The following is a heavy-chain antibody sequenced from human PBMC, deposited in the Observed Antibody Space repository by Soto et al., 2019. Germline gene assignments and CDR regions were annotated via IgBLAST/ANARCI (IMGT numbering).Heavy chain of an antibody. Sequence: SVXVSFKSALGTFSIYGSIGWLRAPGQGLEWMGGIIPIFGTASYAQKFQDRVTIKADESTSTAYMELRRLRFEDTAVYYCARDSIAVAGQTNYYYYGMEVWGQGTTVNVYS. CDR1: LGTFSIYG. J-gene: IGHJ6*01. V-gene: IGHV1-69*01. D-gene: IGHD6-19*01. CDR3: ARDSIAVAGQTNYYYYGMEV. CDR2: IIPIFGTA.